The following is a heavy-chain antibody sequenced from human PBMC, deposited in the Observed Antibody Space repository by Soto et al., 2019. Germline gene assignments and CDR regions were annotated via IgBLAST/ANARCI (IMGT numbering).Heavy chain of an antibody. CDR1: GFTFSSYG. Sequence: QVQLVESGGGVVQPGRSLRLSCAASGFTFSSYGMHWVRQAPGKGLEWVAVISYDGSNKHYADSVKGRFTISRDNSKNTLYLQMNSLRAEDTAVYYCAKASSSWSRGWFDPWGQGTLVTVSS. J-gene: IGHJ5*02. CDR2: ISYDGSNK. V-gene: IGHV3-30*18. D-gene: IGHD6-13*01. CDR3: AKASSSWSRGWFDP.